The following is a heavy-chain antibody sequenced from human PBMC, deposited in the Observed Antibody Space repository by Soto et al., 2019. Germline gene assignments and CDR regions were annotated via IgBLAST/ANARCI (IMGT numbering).Heavy chain of an antibody. CDR3: ARQGAGSIYYYYYYGMDV. J-gene: IGHJ6*02. V-gene: IGHV4-39*01. D-gene: IGHD1-26*01. CDR1: GGSISSSSYY. Sequence: SETLSLTCTVSGGSISSSSYYWGWIRQPPGKGLEWIGSIYYSGSTYYNPSLKSPVTISLDTSKHQFSLKLSSVTAADTAVNYCARQGAGSIYYYYYYGMDVWGQGTTVTVSS. CDR2: IYYSGST.